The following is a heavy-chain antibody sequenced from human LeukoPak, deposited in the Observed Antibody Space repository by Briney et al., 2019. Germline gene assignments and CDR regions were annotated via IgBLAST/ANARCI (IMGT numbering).Heavy chain of an antibody. CDR1: GFTFNSYG. J-gene: IGHJ6*03. CDR3: AKGNGHYYYYMDV. Sequence: PGRSLRLSCAASGFTFNSYGMHWVRQAPGKGLEWVAVIWYDGSNKYYADSVKGRLTISRDNSKNTLYLQMNSLRAEDTAVYYCAKGNGHYYYYMDVWGKGTTVTVSS. CDR2: IWYDGSNK. D-gene: IGHD2-8*01. V-gene: IGHV3-33*06.